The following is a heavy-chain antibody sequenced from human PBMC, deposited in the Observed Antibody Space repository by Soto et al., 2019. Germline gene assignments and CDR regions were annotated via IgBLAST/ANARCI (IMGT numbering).Heavy chain of an antibody. CDR2: TRDKAKSYTT. Sequence: EVQLVESGGGLVQPGGSLRLSCAASGFTFSDHYMDWVRQAPGKGLEWVGRTRDKAKSYTTVYAASVKGRFSISRDDSKHSLYLEMNSLQTEDTAVYYCARSATMITNYYYGMDVWGQGTTVTVSS. CDR3: ARSATMITNYYYGMDV. V-gene: IGHV3-72*01. D-gene: IGHD3-16*01. CDR1: GFTFSDHY. J-gene: IGHJ6*02.